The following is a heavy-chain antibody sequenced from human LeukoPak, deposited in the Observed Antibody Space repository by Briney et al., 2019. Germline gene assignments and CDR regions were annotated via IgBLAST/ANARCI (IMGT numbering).Heavy chain of an antibody. D-gene: IGHD2-15*01. J-gene: IGHJ4*02. Sequence: GASVKVSCKASGYTFTSYDINWVRQATGQGLEWMGWMNPNSGNTGYAQKFQGRVTMTRNTSISTAYMELSSLRSKDTAVYYCARWSGSTEGFDYWGQGTLVTVSS. V-gene: IGHV1-8*01. CDR1: GYTFTSYD. CDR3: ARWSGSTEGFDY. CDR2: MNPNSGNT.